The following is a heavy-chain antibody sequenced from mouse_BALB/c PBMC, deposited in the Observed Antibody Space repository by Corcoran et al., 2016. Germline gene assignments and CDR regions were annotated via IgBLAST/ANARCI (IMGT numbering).Heavy chain of an antibody. CDR1: GYTFTNYG. CDR3: ARGTTRFAY. V-gene: IGHV9-1*02. Sequence: QIQLVQSGPELKKPGETVKISCKASGYTFTNYGMNWVKQAPGKGLKWMGWINTYTGLPTYADDFKGRFAFSLETSASTAYLQINNLKNEDMATYFCARGTTRFAYWGQGTLVTVSA. CDR2: INTYTGLP. J-gene: IGHJ3*01. D-gene: IGHD1-1*01.